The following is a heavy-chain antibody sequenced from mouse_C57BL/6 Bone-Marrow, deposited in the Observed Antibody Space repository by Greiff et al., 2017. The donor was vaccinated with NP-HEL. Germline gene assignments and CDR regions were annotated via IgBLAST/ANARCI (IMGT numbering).Heavy chain of an antibody. Sequence: EVNVVESGGGLVKPGGSLKLSCAASGFTFSSYAMSWVRQTPEKRLEWVATISDGGSYTYYPDNVKGRFTISRDNAKNNLYLQMSHLKSEDTAMYYCAREGDYYGSSYPFAYWGQGTLVTVSA. V-gene: IGHV5-4*03. D-gene: IGHD1-1*01. CDR1: GFTFSSYA. CDR2: ISDGGSYT. J-gene: IGHJ3*01. CDR3: AREGDYYGSSYPFAY.